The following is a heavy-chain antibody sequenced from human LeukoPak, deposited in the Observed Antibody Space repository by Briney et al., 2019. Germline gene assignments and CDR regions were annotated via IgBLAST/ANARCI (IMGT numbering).Heavy chain of an antibody. CDR3: ARDLGIASTNDAFDI. J-gene: IGHJ3*02. D-gene: IGHD6-13*01. CDR2: MYYSGST. CDR1: GGSISSSSYY. Sequence: SETLSLTCTVSGGSISSSSYYWGWIRQPPGKGLEWIGSMYYSGSTYYSPSLKSRVTISVDTSKNQFSLKLRSVTAADTAVYYCARDLGIASTNDAFDIWGQGTMVTVSS. V-gene: IGHV4-39*07.